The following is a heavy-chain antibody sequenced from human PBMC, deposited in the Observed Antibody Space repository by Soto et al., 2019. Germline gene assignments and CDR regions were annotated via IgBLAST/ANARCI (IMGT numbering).Heavy chain of an antibody. CDR2: IYTSGST. CDR3: ASYSSSWYDYYYYGMDV. J-gene: IGHJ6*02. D-gene: IGHD6-13*01. V-gene: IGHV4-4*07. Sequence: PSETLSLTCTVSGGSISSYYWSWIRQPAGKGLEWIGRIYTSGSTNYNPSLKSRVTMSVDTSKNQFSLKLSSVTAADTAVYYSASYSSSWYDYYYYGMDVWGQGTTVTVSS. CDR1: GGSISSYY.